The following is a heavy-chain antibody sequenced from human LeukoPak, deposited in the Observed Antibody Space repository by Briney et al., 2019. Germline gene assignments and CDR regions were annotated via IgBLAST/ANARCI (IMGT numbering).Heavy chain of an antibody. CDR1: GYTFTSYY. Sequence: ASVKVSCKASGYTFTSYYMHWVRQAPGQGLEWMGIINPSGNSTSYAQKFQGRVTMTRDTSTSTVYMELSSLRSEDTAVYYCAGAHDSNYVWAPWFDPWGQGTLVTVSS. D-gene: IGHD4-11*01. V-gene: IGHV1-46*01. CDR3: AGAHDSNYVWAPWFDP. CDR2: INPSGNST. J-gene: IGHJ5*02.